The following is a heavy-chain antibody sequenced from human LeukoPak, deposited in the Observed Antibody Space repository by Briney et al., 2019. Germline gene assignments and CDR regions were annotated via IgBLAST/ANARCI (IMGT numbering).Heavy chain of an antibody. CDR1: GFPFSSYD. Sequence: PGGSLRLSCAVSGFPFSSYDMYGGRQATGKGRGGGSGIGTSGDTYYSGPVKGRFTISRANAKHSLHLQMNCLRGGDTGVYFRGRVRFSYDRSGRRHRHYFDYWGQGTLITVSS. CDR2: IGTSGDT. CDR3: GRVRFSYDRSGRRHRHYFDY. J-gene: IGHJ4*02. D-gene: IGHD3-22*01. V-gene: IGHV3-13*01.